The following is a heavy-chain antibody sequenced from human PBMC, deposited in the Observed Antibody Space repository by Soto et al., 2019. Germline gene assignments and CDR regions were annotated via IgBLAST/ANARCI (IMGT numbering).Heavy chain of an antibody. Sequence: QVQLVQSGAEVKNPGASVKVSCKASGYSFSGYYIQWVRQAPGQGPEWLGWIYPNTETTDSSKKFQGGVTMTSDMSTRTVYMELRDLGSDDTAVYYCVSLQTSGWPGVHWGQGTLVTVSS. J-gene: IGHJ4*02. CDR2: IYPNTETT. CDR1: GYSFSGYY. CDR3: VSLQTSGWPGVH. D-gene: IGHD6-25*01. V-gene: IGHV1-2*02.